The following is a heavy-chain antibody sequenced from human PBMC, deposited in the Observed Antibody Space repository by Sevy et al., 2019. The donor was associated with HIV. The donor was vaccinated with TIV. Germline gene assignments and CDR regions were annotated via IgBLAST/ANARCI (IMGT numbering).Heavy chain of an antibody. D-gene: IGHD3-22*01. CDR1: GGTFSSYA. CDR2: IIPIFATT. Sequence: ASVKVSCKASGGTFSSYAISWVRQAPGQGLEWMGRIIPIFATTNYAQKFQGRVTITADESTSTAYMGLSSLRSEDTAVYYCATTSYYYDSQNWFDPWGQGTLVTVSS. CDR3: ATTSYYYDSQNWFDP. J-gene: IGHJ5*02. V-gene: IGHV1-69*13.